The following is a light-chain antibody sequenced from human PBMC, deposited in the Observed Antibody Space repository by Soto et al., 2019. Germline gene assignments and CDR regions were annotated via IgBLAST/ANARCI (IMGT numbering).Light chain of an antibody. CDR3: QHYNSYPWT. J-gene: IGKJ1*01. Sequence: DIQMTQSPSTLSASVGDRVTITCRASQSISSWLAWYQQKPGKAPKLLIYKASSLESGVPSRFSGSGFGTEFTLTISSLQPDDFATYYCQHYNSYPWTFGQGTKGDIK. V-gene: IGKV1-5*03. CDR1: QSISSW. CDR2: KAS.